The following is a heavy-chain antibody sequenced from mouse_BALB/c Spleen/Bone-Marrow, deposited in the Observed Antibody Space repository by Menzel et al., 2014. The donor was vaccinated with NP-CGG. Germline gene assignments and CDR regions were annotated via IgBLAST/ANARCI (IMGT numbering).Heavy chain of an antibody. Sequence: EVKVVESGPELVKPGASVKMSCKASGYTFTSYVMHWVKQKPGQGLEWIGHINPYNDGTRYNEKFKGKATLTSDKSSSAADTELSSLTSEDSAVYYCARDGDYDWFAYWGQGTLVTVSA. CDR3: ARDGDYDWFAY. J-gene: IGHJ3*01. V-gene: IGHV1-14*01. CDR2: INPYNDGT. D-gene: IGHD2-4*01. CDR1: GYTFTSYV.